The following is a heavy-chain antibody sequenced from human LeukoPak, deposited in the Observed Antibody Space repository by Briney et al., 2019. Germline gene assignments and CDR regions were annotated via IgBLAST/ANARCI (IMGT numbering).Heavy chain of an antibody. CDR1: GYTFTSYA. Sequence: ASVKVSCKASGYTFTSYAMHWVRQAPGQRLEWMGWINAGNGNTKYSQKFQGRVTITRDTSASTAYMELRSLRSDDTAVYYCARDRAVAGPDNCFDPWGPGTLVTVSS. CDR2: INAGNGNT. J-gene: IGHJ5*02. D-gene: IGHD6-19*01. V-gene: IGHV1-3*01. CDR3: ARDRAVAGPDNCFDP.